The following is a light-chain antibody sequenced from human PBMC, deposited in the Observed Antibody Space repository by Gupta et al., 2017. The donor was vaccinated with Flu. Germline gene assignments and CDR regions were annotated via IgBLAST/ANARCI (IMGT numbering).Light chain of an antibody. J-gene: IGKJ1*01. CDR2: WAS. V-gene: IGKV4-1*01. CDR1: QSVLYSSNNKNY. CDR3: QQYYCTLTWT. Sequence: DIVMTQSPDSLAVSLGERATINCKSSQSVLYSSNNKNYLAWYQQKPGQPPKLLIYWASTRESGVPDRFSGSGSGTDFTLTISSLQAEDVAVYYCQQYYCTLTWTFGQGTKVEIK.